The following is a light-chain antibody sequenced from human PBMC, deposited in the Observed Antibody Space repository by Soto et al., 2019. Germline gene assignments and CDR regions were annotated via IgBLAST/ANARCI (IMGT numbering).Light chain of an antibody. J-gene: IGKJ1*01. V-gene: IGKV3-11*01. CDR2: DAS. Sequence: IVLTQFPATLSLSPGERATVSCRASQSVVNSLVWYQQKPGQAPRLLIYDASNRATGIPARFTGSGSGTDFTLTISSLEPEDFAVYYCQQRTIWPPTFGQGTNVEI. CDR3: QQRTIWPPT. CDR1: QSVVNS.